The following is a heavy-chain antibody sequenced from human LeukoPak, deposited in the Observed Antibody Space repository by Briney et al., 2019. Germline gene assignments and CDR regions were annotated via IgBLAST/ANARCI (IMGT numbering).Heavy chain of an antibody. D-gene: IGHD7-27*01. Sequence: PGGSLRLSCAASGFTFSNHGMNWVRQAPGKGLEWLSGVSPPGGGTYHADSVKGRFTISRDDSKNTLSLQMNSLRVEDTATYYCARDLAWGAFDYWGQGTLVTVSS. V-gene: IGHV3-23*01. J-gene: IGHJ4*02. CDR1: GFTFSNHG. CDR3: ARDLAWGAFDY. CDR2: VSPPGGGT.